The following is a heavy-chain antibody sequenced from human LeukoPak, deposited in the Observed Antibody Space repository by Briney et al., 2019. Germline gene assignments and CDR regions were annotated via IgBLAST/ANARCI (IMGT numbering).Heavy chain of an antibody. D-gene: IGHD6-19*01. CDR2: INPSGGST. Sequence: ASVKVSCKASGYTFTIYYMHWVRQAPGQGLEWMGIINPSGGSTSYAQKFQGRVTMTRDTSTSTVYMELSSLRSEDTAVYYCARGGVIAVAGTGWFDPWGQGTLVTVSS. J-gene: IGHJ5*02. CDR3: ARGGVIAVAGTGWFDP. V-gene: IGHV1-46*01. CDR1: GYTFTIYY.